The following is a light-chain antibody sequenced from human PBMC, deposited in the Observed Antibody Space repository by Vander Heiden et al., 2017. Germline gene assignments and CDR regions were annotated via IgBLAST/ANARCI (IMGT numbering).Light chain of an antibody. CDR3: QQHSNWPPRT. J-gene: IGKJ1*01. V-gene: IGKV3-11*01. CDR2: DAA. Sequence: ELVSTQSPATLSLSPAERATLSCRASQSVSSYLAWYQQKPGQAPRLLNYDAANRATGIPARCSGSGCGTDFTITISSREPEDFAVYYCQQHSNWPPRTFGQGTKVEIK. CDR1: QSVSSY.